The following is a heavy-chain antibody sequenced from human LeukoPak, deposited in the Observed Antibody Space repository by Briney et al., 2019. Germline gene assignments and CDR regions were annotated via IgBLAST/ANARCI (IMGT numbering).Heavy chain of an antibody. J-gene: IGHJ5*02. V-gene: IGHV1-69*05. CDR3: ASFGFYDSSGYPWFDP. D-gene: IGHD3-22*01. CDR2: IIPIFGTA. Sequence: SVKVSCKASGGTFSSYAIRWVRQAPGQGLEWMGGIIPIFGTANYAQKFQGRVTITTDESTSTAYMELSSLRSEDTAVYYCASFGFYDSSGYPWFDPWGQGTLVTVSS. CDR1: GGTFSSYA.